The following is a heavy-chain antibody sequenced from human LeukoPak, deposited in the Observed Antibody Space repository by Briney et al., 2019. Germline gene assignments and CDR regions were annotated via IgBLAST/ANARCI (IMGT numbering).Heavy chain of an antibody. J-gene: IGHJ6*02. CDR2: IYHSGNT. V-gene: IGHV4-38-2*02. D-gene: IGHD2-15*01. Sequence: SQTLSLTCTVSGYSITSGYYWGWIRPPPGKGLEWIGSIYHSGNTYYNPSLKSRVTISVDTSKHQFSLKLSSVTAADTAVYYCARVRRDCSGGSCYDYYGMDVWGQGTTVTVSS. CDR3: ARVRRDCSGGSCYDYYGMDV. CDR1: GYSITSGYY.